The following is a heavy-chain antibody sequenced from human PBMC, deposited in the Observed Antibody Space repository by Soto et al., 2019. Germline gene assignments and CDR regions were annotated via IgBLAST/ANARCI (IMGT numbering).Heavy chain of an antibody. CDR1: GFSISSHF. J-gene: IGHJ4*02. D-gene: IGHD6-19*01. Sequence: ASVKVSCKASGFSISSHFMHWLRQAPGQGLEWLGIISPDGDATAYAKNFRGRVTITRDTSTSTVHLQLSGLRFDDTAVYYCARDWRYSSGLDYWGQGTLVTVSS. V-gene: IGHV1-46*01. CDR2: ISPDGDAT. CDR3: ARDWRYSSGLDY.